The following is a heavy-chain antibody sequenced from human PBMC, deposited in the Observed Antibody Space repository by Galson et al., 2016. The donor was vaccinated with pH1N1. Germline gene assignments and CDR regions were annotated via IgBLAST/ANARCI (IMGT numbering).Heavy chain of an antibody. J-gene: IGHJ4*02. V-gene: IGHV1-46*01. D-gene: IGHD6-25*01. CDR3: VREPHRGARYFDF. Sequence: SVKVSCKASGYIFTNSYIHWVRQAPGQGLEWMGIIIPSGGNTNYAREFRGRLTMTRDTSTSTVYMELSSLRSEDTAMYYCVREPHRGARYFDFWGQGTLVTVSS. CDR1: GYIFTNSY. CDR2: IIPSGGNT.